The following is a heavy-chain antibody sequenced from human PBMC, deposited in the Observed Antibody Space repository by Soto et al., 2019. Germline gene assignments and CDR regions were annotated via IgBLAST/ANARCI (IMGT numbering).Heavy chain of an antibody. CDR3: VKGFYNYYNSGWLYFYF. V-gene: IGHV3-9*02. Sequence: PGGSLRLSCAASGLKPDDYTMHWVRHTPGRGLEWDSSISRSSVNLDYRDSVKGRFTISRDNAKNALYLQMNSLRVEDTALYYCVKGFYNYYNSGWLYFYFWGQGTVVTVSS. J-gene: IGHJ4*02. CDR1: GLKPDDYT. CDR2: ISRSSVNL. D-gene: IGHD6-25*01.